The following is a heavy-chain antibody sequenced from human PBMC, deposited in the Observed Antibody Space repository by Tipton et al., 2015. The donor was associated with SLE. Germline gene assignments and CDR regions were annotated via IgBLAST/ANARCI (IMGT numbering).Heavy chain of an antibody. Sequence: SLTCTVSGGSISSGGYYWSWIRQHPGKGLEWIGYIYYSGSTYYNPSLKSRVTISVDTSKNQFSLKLSSVTAADTAVYYCASRVGGYYYMDVWGKGTTVTVSS. CDR1: GGSISSGGYY. CDR2: IYYSGST. J-gene: IGHJ6*03. CDR3: ASRVGGYYYMDV. V-gene: IGHV4-31*03.